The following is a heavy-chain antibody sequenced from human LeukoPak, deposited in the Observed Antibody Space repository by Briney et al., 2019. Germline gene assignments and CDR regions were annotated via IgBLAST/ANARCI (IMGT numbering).Heavy chain of an antibody. CDR1: GYTFTSYA. V-gene: IGHV7-4-1*02. CDR2: INTNTGNP. CDR3: ARVVTGFWSGYSALGY. Sequence: ASVKVSCKASGYTFTSYAMNWVRQAPGQGLEWMGWINTNTGNPTYAQGFTGRFVFSLDTSVSTAYLQISSLKAEDTAVYYCARVVTGFWSGYSALGYWGQGTLVTVSS. J-gene: IGHJ4*02. D-gene: IGHD3-3*01.